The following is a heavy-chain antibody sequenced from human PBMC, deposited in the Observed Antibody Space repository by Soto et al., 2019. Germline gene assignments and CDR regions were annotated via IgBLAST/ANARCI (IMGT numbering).Heavy chain of an antibody. Sequence: GGSLRLSCAASGFTFSSYGMHWVRQAPGKGLEWVAVIWYDGSNKYYADSVKGRFTISRDNSKNTLYLQMNSLRAEDTAVYYCARDGPIAATRNYYYYYGMDVWGQGTTVTVSS. CDR3: ARDGPIAATRNYYYYYGMDV. CDR1: GFTFSSYG. V-gene: IGHV3-33*01. D-gene: IGHD2-15*01. CDR2: IWYDGSNK. J-gene: IGHJ6*02.